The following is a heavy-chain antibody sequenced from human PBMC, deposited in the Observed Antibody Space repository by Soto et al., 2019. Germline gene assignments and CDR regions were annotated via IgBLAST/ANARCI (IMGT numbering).Heavy chain of an antibody. CDR1: GYSFTSYA. V-gene: IGHV1-3*05. D-gene: IGHD6-19*01. J-gene: IGHJ4*02. CDR2: INAGNGNT. CDR3: ARAVAVPASCDY. Sequence: QVQLVQSGAEEKKPGASVKVSCKASGYSFTSYAMHWVRQAHGQRLEWMGWINAGNGNTKYSQKFQGRVTITRYTSASTAYMELSSLRSEDTAMYYCARAVAVPASCDYWGQGTLVTVSS.